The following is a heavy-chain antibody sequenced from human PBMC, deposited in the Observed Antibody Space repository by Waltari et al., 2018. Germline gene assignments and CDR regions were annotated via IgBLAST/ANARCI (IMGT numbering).Heavy chain of an antibody. CDR3: ARHVILSGSYFDY. Sequence: QVQLQQWGAGLLKPSETLSLTCAVYGGSFSGYYWSWIRQPPGKGLEWIGEINHSGSTNYKPSLKSRVTISVDTSKNQFSLKLSSVTAADTAVYYCARHVILSGSYFDYWGQGTLVTVSS. J-gene: IGHJ4*02. V-gene: IGHV4-34*01. D-gene: IGHD1-26*01. CDR2: INHSGST. CDR1: GGSFSGYY.